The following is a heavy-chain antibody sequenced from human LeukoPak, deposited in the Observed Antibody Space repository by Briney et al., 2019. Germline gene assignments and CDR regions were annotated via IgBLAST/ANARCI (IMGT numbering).Heavy chain of an antibody. CDR2: IKQDGSEK. Sequence: GGSLRLSCAASGFTFSSYAMSWVRQAPGKGLEWVANIKQDGSEKYYVDSVKGRFTISRDNAKNSLYLQMNSLRAEDTAVYFCARDRVGYCSSTSCFGRPYYYMDVWGKGTTVTVSS. CDR1: GFTFSSYA. D-gene: IGHD2-2*01. J-gene: IGHJ6*03. CDR3: ARDRVGYCSSTSCFGRPYYYMDV. V-gene: IGHV3-7*01.